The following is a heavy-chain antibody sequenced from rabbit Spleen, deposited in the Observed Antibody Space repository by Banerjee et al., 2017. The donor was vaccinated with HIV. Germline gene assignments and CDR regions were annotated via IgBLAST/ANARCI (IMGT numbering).Heavy chain of an antibody. D-gene: IGHD8-1*01. J-gene: IGHJ4*01. CDR1: GFSLGSYS. CDR3: ARGLVSHYFDL. Sequence: QEQLEESGGGLVKPEGSLTLTCKASGFSLGSYSMGWVRQAPGEGLEYIGFIFSGGYTYYASWAKSRFTISRTSTTVDLKMTSLTAADTATYFCARGLVSHYFDLWGPGTLVTV. V-gene: IGHV1S17*01. CDR2: IFSGGYT.